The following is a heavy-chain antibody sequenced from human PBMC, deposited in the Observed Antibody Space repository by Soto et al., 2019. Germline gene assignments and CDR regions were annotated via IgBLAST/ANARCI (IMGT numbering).Heavy chain of an antibody. D-gene: IGHD7-27*01. J-gene: IGHJ6*02. Sequence: PSETLSLTCTVSGGSISSYYWSWIRQPPGKGLEWIGYIYYSGSINYNPSLKSRVTISVDTSKNQFSLKLSSVTAADTAVYYCARVSGDYYGMDVWGQGTTVTV. CDR3: ARVSGDYYGMDV. CDR1: GGSISSYY. V-gene: IGHV4-59*01. CDR2: IYYSGSI.